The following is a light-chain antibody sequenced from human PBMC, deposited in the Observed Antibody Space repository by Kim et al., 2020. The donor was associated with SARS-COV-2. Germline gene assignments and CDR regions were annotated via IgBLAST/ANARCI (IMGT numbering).Light chain of an antibody. CDR1: GSDVGGYDY. CDR3: ISYTSSNINYV. J-gene: IGLJ1*01. V-gene: IGLV2-14*03. CDR2: DVN. Sequence: QSFTISCTGTGSDVGGYDYVSWYQQQPGKAPRLIIYDVNKRPSGVSTHFSGSKSGNTASLKISGLRAEDEGDYFCISYTSSNINYVFGTGTKVTVL.